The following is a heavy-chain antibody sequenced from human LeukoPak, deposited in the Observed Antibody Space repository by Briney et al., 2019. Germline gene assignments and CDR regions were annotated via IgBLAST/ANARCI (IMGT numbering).Heavy chain of an antibody. D-gene: IGHD2-2*01. CDR1: GGSISSYY. Sequence: SETLSLTCTVSGGSISSYYWSWLRQPPGKGLEWIGYIYYSGSSNYNPSLKSQVTISVDTSKNQFSLKLSSVTAADTAVYYCARAVIPAAMWHSYYFMDVWGKGTTVTISS. CDR3: ARAVIPAAMWHSYYFMDV. CDR2: IYYSGSS. V-gene: IGHV4-59*01. J-gene: IGHJ6*03.